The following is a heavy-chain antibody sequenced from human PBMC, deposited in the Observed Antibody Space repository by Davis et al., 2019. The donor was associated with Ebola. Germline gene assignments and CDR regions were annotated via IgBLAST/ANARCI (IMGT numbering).Heavy chain of an antibody. CDR3: ARRWELLGYYYGMDV. V-gene: IGHV3-48*03. CDR1: GFTFSSYE. J-gene: IGHJ6*02. CDR2: ISSSGSTI. Sequence: GESLKISCAASGFTFSSYEMNWVRQAPGKGLEWVSYISSSGSTIYYADSVKGRFTISRDNAKNSLYLQMNSLRAEDTAVYYCARRWELLGYYYGMDVWGQGTTVTVSS. D-gene: IGHD1-26*01.